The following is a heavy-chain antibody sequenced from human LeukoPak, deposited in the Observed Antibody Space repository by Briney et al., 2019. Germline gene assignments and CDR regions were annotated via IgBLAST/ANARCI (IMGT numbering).Heavy chain of an antibody. V-gene: IGHV3-23*01. CDR1: GFTFSSYA. Sequence: GGSLRLSCVASGFTFSSYAMSWVRQAPGKRLEWVSVISGSGGTTYYADSVKGRFTISRDNSKNTLYLQVNSLRAEDTALYHCAKAWLEQGGMFDYWGQGTPVTVSS. CDR2: ISGSGGTT. D-gene: IGHD1/OR15-1a*01. J-gene: IGHJ4*02. CDR3: AKAWLEQGGMFDY.